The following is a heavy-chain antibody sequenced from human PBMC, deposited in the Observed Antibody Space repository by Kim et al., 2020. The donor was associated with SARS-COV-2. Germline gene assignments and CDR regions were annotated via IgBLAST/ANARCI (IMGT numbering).Heavy chain of an antibody. CDR1: GGSFSGYS. D-gene: IGHD3-22*01. Sequence: SETLSLTCAVDGGSFSGYSWTWIRQAPGKGLEWIGEINHSGSTNYHPSLKSRLTISVDTSKNQFSLKLKSVTAADTAVYYCARGKSELSMIVVVMTGASYFFDSWGRGNLVTVSS. J-gene: IGHJ4*02. CDR3: ARGKSELSMIVVVMTGASYFFDS. V-gene: IGHV4-34*01. CDR2: INHSGST.